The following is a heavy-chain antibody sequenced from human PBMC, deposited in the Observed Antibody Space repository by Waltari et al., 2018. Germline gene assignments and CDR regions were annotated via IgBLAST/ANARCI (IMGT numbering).Heavy chain of an antibody. J-gene: IGHJ4*02. Sequence: EVRLVESGGGLVQPGGSLRLSCVASGFTFSTSWMTWFRQAPGKGLEWVANIKQDGSDIRYVDSVEGRFTISRDNAENSLYLQMNTLRVADTAVYYCARGGGWLTDYWGQGTLVTVSS. CDR3: ARGGGWLTDY. V-gene: IGHV3-7*01. CDR1: GFTFSTSW. D-gene: IGHD6-19*01. CDR2: IKQDGSDI.